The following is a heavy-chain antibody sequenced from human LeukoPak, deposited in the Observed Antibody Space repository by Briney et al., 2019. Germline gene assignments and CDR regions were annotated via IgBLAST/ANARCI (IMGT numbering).Heavy chain of an antibody. V-gene: IGHV4-34*01. D-gene: IGHD2-2*01. CDR1: GGSFSGYY. Sequence: PSETLSLTCAVYGGSFSGYYWSWIRQPLGKGLEWIGEINHSGSTNYNPSLKSRVTISVDTSKNQFSLKLSSVTAADTAVYYCARFSAITPRSIVVVPAARLVIDYWGQGTLVTVSS. CDR3: ARFSAITPRSIVVVPAARLVIDY. J-gene: IGHJ4*02. CDR2: INHSGST.